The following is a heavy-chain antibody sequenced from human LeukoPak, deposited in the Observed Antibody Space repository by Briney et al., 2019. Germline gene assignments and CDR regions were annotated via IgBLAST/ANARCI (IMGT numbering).Heavy chain of an antibody. D-gene: IGHD4-17*01. CDR3: AKDARFTVTHFDY. V-gene: IGHV3-23*01. Sequence: PGGSLRLSCAASGFTFSSYAMSWVRQAPGKGLEWVSAISGNGGSTYCADSVKGRFTISRDNSKNTLYLQMNSLRAEDTAVYYCAKDARFTVTHFDYWGQGTLVTVSS. J-gene: IGHJ4*02. CDR2: ISGNGGST. CDR1: GFTFSSYA.